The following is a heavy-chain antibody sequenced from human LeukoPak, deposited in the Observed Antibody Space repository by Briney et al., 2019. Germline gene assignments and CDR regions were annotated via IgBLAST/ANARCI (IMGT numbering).Heavy chain of an antibody. Sequence: SETVSLTCAVYGGSFSGYYWSWIRQPPGKGLEWIGYITHSGSTNYNPSLKSRVTISVDTSKNQFSLKLSSVTAADTAVYDCARGGRIMILPIRINYFDYCGQGNLVTVSS. J-gene: IGHJ4*02. D-gene: IGHD3/OR15-3a*01. V-gene: IGHV4-34*01. CDR3: ARGGRIMILPIRINYFDY. CDR1: GGSFSGYY. CDR2: ITHSGST.